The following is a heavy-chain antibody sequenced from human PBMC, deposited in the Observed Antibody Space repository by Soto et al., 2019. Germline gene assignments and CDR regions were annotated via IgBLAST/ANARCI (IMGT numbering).Heavy chain of an antibody. CDR1: GFTFSNAW. V-gene: IGHV3-15*01. D-gene: IGHD3-22*01. Sequence: PGGSLRLSCAASGFTFSNAWMRWVCQAPGKGLEWVGRIKSKTDGGTTDYAAPVKGRFTISRDDSKNTLYLQMNSLKTEDTAVYYCTTEVDYYDSSGYYRYYFDYWGQGTLGTVSS. CDR3: TTEVDYYDSSGYYRYYFDY. J-gene: IGHJ4*02. CDR2: IKSKTDGGTT.